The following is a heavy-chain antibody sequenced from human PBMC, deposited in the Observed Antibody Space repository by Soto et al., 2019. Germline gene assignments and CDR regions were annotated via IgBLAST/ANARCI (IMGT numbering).Heavy chain of an antibody. CDR3: ARDKITGLFDY. Sequence: SETLSLTCSVSRGSTIAYYWSWIRQPPGKEPEWIGYIYSSGTTNYNPSLKSRVTISIDTSKNQFSLKLNSVTAADTAVYYCARDKITGLFDYWGQGTLVTVSS. D-gene: IGHD2-8*02. J-gene: IGHJ4*02. CDR1: RGSTIAYY. CDR2: IYSSGTT. V-gene: IGHV4-59*12.